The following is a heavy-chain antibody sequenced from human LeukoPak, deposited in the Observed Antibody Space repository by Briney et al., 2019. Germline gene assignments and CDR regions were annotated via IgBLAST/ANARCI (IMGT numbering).Heavy chain of an antibody. CDR1: GGSISSGGYY. V-gene: IGHV4-31*03. D-gene: IGHD3-3*01. CDR3: APYDFWSGYYIV. J-gene: IGHJ4*02. Sequence: PSETLSLTCTVSGGSISSGGYYWSWIRQHPGKGLEWIGYIYYSGSTYYNPSLKSRVTISVDTSKNQFSLKLSSVTAADTGVYYCAPYDFWSGYYIVWGQGTLVTVSS. CDR2: IYYSGST.